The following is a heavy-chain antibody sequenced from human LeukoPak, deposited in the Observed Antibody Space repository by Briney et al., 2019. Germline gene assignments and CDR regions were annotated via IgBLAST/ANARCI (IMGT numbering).Heavy chain of an antibody. CDR1: GFTFSSYW. J-gene: IGHJ3*02. V-gene: IGHV3-23*01. Sequence: QAGGSLRLSCAASGFTFSSYWMSWVRQAPERGLQWVSGISGSGTYYADFAKGRFTISRDNSKNTLYLQMNSLRAEDTATYYCARDPNGDYIGAFDMWGQGTMVTVS. D-gene: IGHD4-17*01. CDR2: ISGSGT. CDR3: ARDPNGDYIGAFDM.